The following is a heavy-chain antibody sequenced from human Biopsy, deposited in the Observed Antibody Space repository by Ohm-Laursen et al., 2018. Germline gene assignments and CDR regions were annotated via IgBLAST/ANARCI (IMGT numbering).Heavy chain of an antibody. Sequence: SVKVSCNASGYTFTTYAISWVRQAPGQGLEWMGWISTYNGNTNYAQKVQSRVTITTDTSTSTAYMELRSLRSDDTAVYYCARGIGSMVRGVIINVNNWFDPWGQGTLVTVSS. V-gene: IGHV1-18*01. CDR2: ISTYNGNT. D-gene: IGHD3-10*01. CDR3: ARGIGSMVRGVIINVNNWFDP. J-gene: IGHJ5*02. CDR1: GYTFTTYA.